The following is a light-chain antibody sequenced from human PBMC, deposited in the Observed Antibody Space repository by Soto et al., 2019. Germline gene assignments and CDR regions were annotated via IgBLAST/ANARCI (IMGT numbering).Light chain of an antibody. CDR3: SSYMSNTNLV. CDR2: EVS. CDR1: SSDVGGYRY. V-gene: IGLV2-14*01. Sequence: QSVLTQPASVSGSPGQSITISCTGTSSDVGGYRYVSWYQHHPTKAPKLIIYEVSHRPSGVSNRFSGSKSGNTASLTISGLQAEDEADYYCSSYMSNTNLVFGGGTKLTVL. J-gene: IGLJ2*01.